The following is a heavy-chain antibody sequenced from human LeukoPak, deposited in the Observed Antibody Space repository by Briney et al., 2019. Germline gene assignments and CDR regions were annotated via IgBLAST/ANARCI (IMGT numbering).Heavy chain of an antibody. V-gene: IGHV4-59*01. D-gene: IGHD1-26*01. CDR2: IYYSGST. CDR1: GGSISSYY. CDR3: ARVRGGSYYYYYMDV. Sequence: SETLSLTCTVSGGSISSYYWSWIRQPPGKGLEWIGYIYYSGSTYYNPSLKSRVTISVDTSKNQFSLKLSSVTAADTAVYYCARVRGGSYYYYYMDVWGKGTTVTVSS. J-gene: IGHJ6*03.